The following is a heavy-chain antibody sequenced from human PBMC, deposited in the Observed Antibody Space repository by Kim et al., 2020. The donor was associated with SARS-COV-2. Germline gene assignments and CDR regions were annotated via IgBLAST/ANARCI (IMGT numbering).Heavy chain of an antibody. Sequence: ANYAQKFQGRVTITADESTSTAYMELSSLRSEDTAVYYCARGPYPSPMDVWGQGTTVTVSS. CDR3: ARGPYPSPMDV. J-gene: IGHJ6*02. V-gene: IGHV1-69*01. CDR2: A.